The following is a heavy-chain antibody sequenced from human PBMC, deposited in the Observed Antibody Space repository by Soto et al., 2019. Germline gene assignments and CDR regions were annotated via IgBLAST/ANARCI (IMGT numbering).Heavy chain of an antibody. D-gene: IGHD3-16*01. J-gene: IGHJ4*02. CDR3: ARPSTNLDLGVIDF. CDR1: GFSFSIYG. V-gene: IGHV3-33*01. CDR2: VWYDGSNK. Sequence: QVHLVESGGGGGQPGKSLRLSCEASGFSFSIYGMHWVRQAPGKGLEWVADVWYDGSNKYYAESVKGRFIISRDNSKNTLYLPMNSLRAEDTAVYYCARPSTNLDLGVIDFWGQGTLVTVSS.